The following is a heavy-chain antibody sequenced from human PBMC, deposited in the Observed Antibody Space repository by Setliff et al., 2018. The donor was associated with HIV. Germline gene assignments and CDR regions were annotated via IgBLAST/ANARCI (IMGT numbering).Heavy chain of an antibody. CDR3: ARGRGRFEFLEYLFDY. D-gene: IGHD3-3*01. V-gene: IGHV5-51*01. Sequence: PGESLKISCKGSGYRFSRYWIGWVRQMPGKGLEWMGIIYPGDSDTRYSPSFQGQGTISADRSISTAYLQWSSLKASDTARYYCARGRGRFEFLEYLFDYWGQGTLVTVSS. CDR2: IYPGDSDT. CDR1: GYRFSRYW. J-gene: IGHJ4*02.